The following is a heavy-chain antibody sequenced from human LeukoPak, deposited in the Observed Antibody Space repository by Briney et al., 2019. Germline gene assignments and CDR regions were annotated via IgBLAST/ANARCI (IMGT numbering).Heavy chain of an antibody. CDR2: INPSAGTT. J-gene: IGHJ4*02. CDR3: ARGVVVHEYTYGTFDY. V-gene: IGHV1-46*01. D-gene: IGHD5-18*01. CDR1: GYTFTSNY. Sequence: VSVKVSCKASGYTFTSNYIHWVRRAPGQGLQWMGIINPSAGTTTYAQRFQGRVTMTRDTSTSTVYMELSSLRSEDTAVYYCARGVVVHEYTYGTFDYWGQGTLVTVSS.